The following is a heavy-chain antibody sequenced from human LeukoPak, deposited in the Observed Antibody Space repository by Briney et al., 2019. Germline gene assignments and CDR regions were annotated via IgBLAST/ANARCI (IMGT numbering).Heavy chain of an antibody. CDR3: ASGGSSGYYYRGRFDY. CDR2: INHSGST. J-gene: IGHJ4*02. V-gene: IGHV4-34*01. CDR1: GGSFSGYY. D-gene: IGHD3-22*01. Sequence: SETLSLTCAVYGGSFSGYYWSWIRQPPGKGLEWIGEINHSGSTNYNPSLKSRVTISVDTSKNQFSLKLSSVTAAGTAVYYCASGGSSGYYYRGRFDYWGQGTLVTVSS.